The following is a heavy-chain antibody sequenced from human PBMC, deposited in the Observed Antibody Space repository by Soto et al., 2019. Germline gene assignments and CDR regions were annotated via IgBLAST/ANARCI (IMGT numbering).Heavy chain of an antibody. CDR2: ISTYNGNT. CDR3: ARDSGQWFVCV. CDR1: GYTFTTHG. J-gene: IGHJ1*01. Sequence: QVQLVQSGAEVKKPGASVKVSCKASGYTFTTHGISWVRQAPGQGPEWMGRISTYNGNTKYAQTLQGRVTMTTDTSASFGYMELWSLRSDDTGVYYCARDSGQWFVCVWGQGTLVTVSS. V-gene: IGHV1-18*01. D-gene: IGHD3-22*01.